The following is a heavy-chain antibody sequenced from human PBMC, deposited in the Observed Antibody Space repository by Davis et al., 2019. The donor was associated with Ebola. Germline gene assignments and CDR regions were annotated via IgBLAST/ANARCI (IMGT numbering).Heavy chain of an antibody. D-gene: IGHD3-9*01. CDR2: IKQDGSEK. Sequence: GGSLRLSCAASGFTFSSYWMSWVRQAPGKGLECVANIKQDGSEKYYVDSVKGRFTISRDNSKNTLYLQMNSLRAEDTAVYYCAKWLRYFDWTYYFDYWGQGTLVTVSS. CDR3: AKWLRYFDWTYYFDY. J-gene: IGHJ4*02. CDR1: GFTFSSYW. V-gene: IGHV3-7*03.